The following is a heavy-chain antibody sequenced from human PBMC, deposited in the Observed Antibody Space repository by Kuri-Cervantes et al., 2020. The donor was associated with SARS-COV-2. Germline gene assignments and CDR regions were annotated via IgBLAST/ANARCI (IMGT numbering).Heavy chain of an antibody. CDR1: GESFSGYY. J-gene: IGHJ3*02. Sequence: SQTLSLTCAVYGESFSGYYWSWIRQPPGKGLEWIGSIYHSGSTYYNPSLKSRVTISVDTSKNQFSLKLSSVTAADTAVYYCARIVGNDAFDIWGQGTMVTVSS. CDR2: IYHSGST. D-gene: IGHD2-21*01. CDR3: ARIVGNDAFDI. V-gene: IGHV4-34*01.